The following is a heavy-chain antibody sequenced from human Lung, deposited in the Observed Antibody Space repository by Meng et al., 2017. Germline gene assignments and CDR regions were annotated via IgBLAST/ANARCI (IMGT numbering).Heavy chain of an antibody. J-gene: IGHJ4*02. CDR3: ARDEDISAAGKLFGDY. Sequence: GRLVQAGARVKKPGASVKVSCKPSGYNFPDYYIHWVRRAPGQGLEWMRRINPKSGDTHYAQKFQARVTMTGDTSISTAYMELSGLRSDDTAMYYCARDEDISAAGKLFGDYWGQGTLVTVSS. V-gene: IGHV1-2*06. D-gene: IGHD6-25*01. CDR2: INPKSGDT. CDR1: GYNFPDYY.